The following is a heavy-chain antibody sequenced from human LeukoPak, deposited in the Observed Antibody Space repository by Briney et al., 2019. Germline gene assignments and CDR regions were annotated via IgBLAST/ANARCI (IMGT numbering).Heavy chain of an antibody. D-gene: IGHD2-2*01. V-gene: IGHV4-31*03. Sequence: SETLSLTCTVSGGSISSGGYYWSWIRQHPGKGLEWIGYIYYSGSTYYNPSLKSRVTISVDTSKNQFSLKLSSVTAADTAVYYCARVKTPGYQLLFYFDYWGQGTLVTVSS. CDR3: ARVKTPGYQLLFYFDY. CDR1: GGSISSGGYY. J-gene: IGHJ4*02. CDR2: IYYSGST.